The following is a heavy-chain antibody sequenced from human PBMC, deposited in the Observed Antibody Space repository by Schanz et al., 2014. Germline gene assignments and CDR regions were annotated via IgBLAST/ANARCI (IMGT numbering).Heavy chain of an antibody. CDR2: ICSSGNTI. V-gene: IGHV3-48*03. D-gene: IGHD3-22*01. J-gene: IGHJ4*02. CDR1: GFTFSSYA. CDR3: AKGRRGYFDSSGSYWGTFDF. Sequence: EVQLLESGGGLVQPGGSLRLSCAASGFTFSSYAMSWVRQAPGKGLEWVSYICSSGNTIYYADSVKGRFTISRDNAKNSLYLQMNSLRAEDTAVYYCAKGRRGYFDSSGSYWGTFDFWGQGTLVSVSS.